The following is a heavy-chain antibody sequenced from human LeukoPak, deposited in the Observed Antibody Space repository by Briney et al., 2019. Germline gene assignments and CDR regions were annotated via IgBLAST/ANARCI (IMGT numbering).Heavy chain of an antibody. CDR2: IYTSGST. Sequence: SETLSLTCTVSGGSISNYYWSWIRQPAGKGLEWIGRIYTSGSTNYNPSLKSRVTMSVDTSKNQFSLKLSSVTAADTAVYYCARFNRTKYCSSTSCPTWFDPWGQGTLVTVSS. CDR1: GGSISNYY. CDR3: ARFNRTKYCSSTSCPTWFDP. J-gene: IGHJ5*02. D-gene: IGHD2-2*01. V-gene: IGHV4-4*07.